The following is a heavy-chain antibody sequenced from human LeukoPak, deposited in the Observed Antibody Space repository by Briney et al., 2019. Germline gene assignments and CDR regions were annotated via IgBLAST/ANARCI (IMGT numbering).Heavy chain of an antibody. J-gene: IGHJ4*02. D-gene: IGHD3-9*01. CDR3: AKTSILTGYSDFDY. CDR1: GFTFSSYA. V-gene: IGHV3-23*01. Sequence: GGSLRLSCAASGFTFSSYAMSWVRQAPGRGLEWVSAISGSGGSTYYADSVKGRFTISRDNSKNTLYLQMNSLRAEDTAVYYCAKTSILTGYSDFDYWGQGTLVTVSS. CDR2: ISGSGGST.